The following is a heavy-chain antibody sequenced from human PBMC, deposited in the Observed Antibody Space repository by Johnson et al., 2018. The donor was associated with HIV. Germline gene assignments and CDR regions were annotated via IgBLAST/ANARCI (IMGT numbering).Heavy chain of an antibody. D-gene: IGHD6-25*01. CDR3: ATLAALYAFDI. CDR2: IKQDGSEK. J-gene: IGHJ3*02. CDR1: GFTFSSYW. V-gene: IGHV3-7*01. Sequence: VLLVESGGGLVQPGGSLRLSCAASGFTFSSYWMSWVRQAPGKGLEWVANIKQDGSEKYYVDSVKGRFTISRDNAKNSLYLQMNSLRAEDTAVYYCATLAALYAFDIWGQGTMVTVSS.